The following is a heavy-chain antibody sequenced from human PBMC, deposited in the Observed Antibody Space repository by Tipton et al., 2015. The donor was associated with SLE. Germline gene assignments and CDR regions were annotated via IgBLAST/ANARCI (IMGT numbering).Heavy chain of an antibody. CDR1: GFTFSSYS. D-gene: IGHD3-22*01. CDR2: ISSSSSYI. V-gene: IGHV3-21*03. CDR3: ARDYYDSSERGYGMDV. Sequence: GSLRLSCTASGFTFSSYSMNWVRQAPGKGLEWVSSISSSSSYIYYADSVKGRFTISRDNAKNSLYLQMNSLRAEDTAVYYCARDYYDSSERGYGMDVWGQGTTVTVSS. J-gene: IGHJ6*02.